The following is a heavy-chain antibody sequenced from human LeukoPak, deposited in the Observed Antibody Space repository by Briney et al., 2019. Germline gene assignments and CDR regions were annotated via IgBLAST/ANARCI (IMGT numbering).Heavy chain of an antibody. CDR1: GYTFTSYY. CDR3: AKDLAADGRVPDY. J-gene: IGHJ4*02. D-gene: IGHD6-13*01. CDR2: INPSGGST. V-gene: IGHV1-46*01. Sequence: ASVKVSCKASGYTFTSYYMHWVRQAPGQGLEWMGIINPSGGSTSYAQKFQGRVTMTRDMSTSTVYMELSSLRSEDTAVYYCAKDLAADGRVPDYWGQGTLVTVSS.